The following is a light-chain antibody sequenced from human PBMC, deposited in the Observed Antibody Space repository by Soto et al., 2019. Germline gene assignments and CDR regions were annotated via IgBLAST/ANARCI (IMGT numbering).Light chain of an antibody. CDR3: QQANSFPQT. Sequence: DIQMTQSPSSVSASVGDRVTMTCRASQGISSWLVWYQQKAGKAPKLLIYAASMLQSGVPSRFSGSGSGTDFTLTIRSLQPEDSATYYCQQANSFPQTFGQGTNVEIK. J-gene: IGKJ1*01. CDR1: QGISSW. CDR2: AAS. V-gene: IGKV1-12*01.